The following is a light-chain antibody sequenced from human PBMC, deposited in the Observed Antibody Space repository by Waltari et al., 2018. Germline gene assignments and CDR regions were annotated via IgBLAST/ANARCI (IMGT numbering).Light chain of an antibody. Sequence: QSALTPPSPVSGSAGPAIHLSCPCNSRGFGAPTPISWYQQYPGKAPTLMIYEVYKRPSGVSDRFSGSKSDNTASLTISGLQAEDEADYYCCSYAGRSTLVFGGGTKLTVL. CDR2: EVY. CDR1: SRGFGAPTP. V-gene: IGLV2-23*02. CDR3: CSYAGRSTLV. J-gene: IGLJ2*01.